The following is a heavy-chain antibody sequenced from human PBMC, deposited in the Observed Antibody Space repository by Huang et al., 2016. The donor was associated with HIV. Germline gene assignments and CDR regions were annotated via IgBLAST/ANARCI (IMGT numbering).Heavy chain of an antibody. V-gene: IGHV1-24*01. D-gene: IGHD2-15*01. J-gene: IGHJ3*02. CDR2: FDPEEGET. Sequence: VSGFTVGELSLNWVRQAPEKGLEGMGGFDPEEGETIYGQRLQGRGTRTKDTPTDTAYMELSSLRPEDTAVYYCATSTPDVGAGVLRSAFDIWGQGTMVTVSS. CDR1: GFTVGELS. CDR3: ATSTPDVGAGVLRSAFDI.